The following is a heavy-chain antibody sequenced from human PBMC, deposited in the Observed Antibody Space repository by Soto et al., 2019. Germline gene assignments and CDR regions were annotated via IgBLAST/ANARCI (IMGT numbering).Heavy chain of an antibody. J-gene: IGHJ4*02. Sequence: PGESLKISCKGSGYSFTSYWISWVRQMPGKGLEWMGRIDPSDSNTNYSPSFQGHVTISADKSISTAYLQWSSLKASDTAMYYCARQGGGYSYGWDYFDYWGQGTLVTVSS. V-gene: IGHV5-10-1*01. D-gene: IGHD5-18*01. CDR3: ARQGGGYSYGWDYFDY. CDR2: IDPSDSNT. CDR1: GYSFTSYW.